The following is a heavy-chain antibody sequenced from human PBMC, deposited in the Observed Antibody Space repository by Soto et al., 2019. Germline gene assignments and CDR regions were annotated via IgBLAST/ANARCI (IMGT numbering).Heavy chain of an antibody. D-gene: IGHD3-22*01. J-gene: IGHJ5*02. Sequence: GGSLRLSCAASGFTFSSYAMHWVRQAPGKGLEWVAVISYDGSNKYYADSVKGRFTISRDNSKNTLYLQMNSLRAEDTAVYYCAKVIYYDSSGPFDTWGQGTLVTVPS. CDR1: GFTFSSYA. CDR2: ISYDGSNK. V-gene: IGHV3-30-3*01. CDR3: AKVIYYDSSGPFDT.